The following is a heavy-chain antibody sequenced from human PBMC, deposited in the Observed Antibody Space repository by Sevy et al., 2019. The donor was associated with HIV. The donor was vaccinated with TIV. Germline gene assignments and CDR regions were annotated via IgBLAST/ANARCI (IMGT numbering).Heavy chain of an antibody. CDR3: ARGSALRWPPRGGFDP. CDR2: INSDGSST. V-gene: IGHV3-74*01. J-gene: IGHJ5*02. CDR1: GFTFSSYW. D-gene: IGHD4-17*01. Sequence: GGSLRLSCAASGFTFSSYWMHWVRQAPGKGLGWVSRINSDGSSTSYADSVKGRFTISRDNAKNTLYLQMNSLRAEDTAVYYCARGSALRWPPRGGFDPWGQGTLVTVSS.